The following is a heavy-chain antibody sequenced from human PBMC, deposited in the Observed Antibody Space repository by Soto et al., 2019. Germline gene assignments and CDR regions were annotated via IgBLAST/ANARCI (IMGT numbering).Heavy chain of an antibody. CDR2: INPATGAA. J-gene: IGHJ3*02. V-gene: IGHV1-2*02. Sequence: QLHLVQSGAVVKKPGASVTVSCSASGYPVTAYYMHWVRQAPGRGLEWMGGINPATGAATYTQTFQGRVTQTRDPSSSSVFMELRGRTSGDAAGFDWARGGGVGVAGSAAFEMWGQGTWVTVSS. CDR3: ARGGGVGVAGSAAFEM. CDR1: GYPVTAYY. D-gene: IGHD3-3*01.